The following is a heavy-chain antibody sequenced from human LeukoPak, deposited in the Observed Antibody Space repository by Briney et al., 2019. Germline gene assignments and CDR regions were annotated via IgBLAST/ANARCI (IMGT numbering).Heavy chain of an antibody. J-gene: IGHJ6*03. D-gene: IGHD5-12*01. CDR1: GFTFSSYN. V-gene: IGHV3-9*03. Sequence: SLRLSCAASGFTFSSYNMKWVRQAPGKGLEWGSGISWNSGSIVYADSVKGRFTISRDNARNSLYLQMNSLRAEDMALYYCAILHNRGYSGYESMDVWGKGTTVTVSS. CDR2: ISWNSGSI. CDR3: AILHNRGYSGYESMDV.